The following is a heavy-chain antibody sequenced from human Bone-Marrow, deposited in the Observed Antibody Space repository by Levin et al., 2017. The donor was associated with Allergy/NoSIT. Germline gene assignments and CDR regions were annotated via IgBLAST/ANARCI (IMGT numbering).Heavy chain of an antibody. V-gene: IGHV1-2*02. CDR3: TRGLMIGASRMFDL. D-gene: IGHD3-22*01. CDR2: IIPNSGGT. CDR1: GYTFSVYW. J-gene: IGHJ5*02. Sequence: ASVKVSCKASGYTFSVYWIHWVRHVPGEGLEWMGWIIPNSGGTNYAQKFQGRVTMTRDTSINTVYMELTGLTSDDAAVYYCTRGLMIGASRMFDLWGQGTLVTVSS.